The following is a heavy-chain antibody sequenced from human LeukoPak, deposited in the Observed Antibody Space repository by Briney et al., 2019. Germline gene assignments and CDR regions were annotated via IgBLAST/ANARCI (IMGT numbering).Heavy chain of an antibody. CDR2: ITGNGGTT. Sequence: PGGSLRLSCAASGFIFSSYSMNWVRQAPGKGLEWVSGITGNGGTTYYADSVKGRFTISRDNSRNTGYLQMNSLRAEDTAVYYCANDLGWIQLNLGRGQGTLVTVSS. J-gene: IGHJ4*02. D-gene: IGHD5-18*01. CDR3: ANDLGWIQLNLG. V-gene: IGHV3-23*01. CDR1: GFIFSSYS.